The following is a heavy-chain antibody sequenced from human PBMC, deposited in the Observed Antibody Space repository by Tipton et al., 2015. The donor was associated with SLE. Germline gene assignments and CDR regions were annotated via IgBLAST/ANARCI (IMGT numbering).Heavy chain of an antibody. CDR3: ARGYSGSYYYYYYRDG. CDR1: GGSISSYY. CDR2: IYYSGST. D-gene: IGHD1-26*01. V-gene: IGHV4-59*01. J-gene: IGHJ6*03. Sequence: TLSLTCTVSGGSISSYYWSWIRQPPGKGLEWIGYIYYSGSTNYNPSLKSRVTISVDTSKNQFSLKLSSVTAADTAVYYCARGYSGSYYYYYYRDGWGKGTTVTVSS.